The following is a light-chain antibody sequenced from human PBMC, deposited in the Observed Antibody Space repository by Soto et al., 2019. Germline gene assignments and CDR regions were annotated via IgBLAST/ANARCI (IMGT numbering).Light chain of an antibody. CDR1: NTDVGGYNY. CDR2: EVR. V-gene: IGLV2-14*01. Sequence: QSVLTQPASVSGSPGQSITVSCTGTNTDVGGYNYVSWYQHRPGKAPRLMIYEVRNRLSGVSNRFSGSKSGNTASLTISGLQSEAEADYYCTSYTPTGAIVFGSGTQLTVL. CDR3: TSYTPTGAIV. J-gene: IGLJ6*01.